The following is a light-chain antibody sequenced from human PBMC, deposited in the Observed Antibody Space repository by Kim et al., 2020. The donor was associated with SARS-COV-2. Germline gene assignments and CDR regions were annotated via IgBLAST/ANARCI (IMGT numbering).Light chain of an antibody. CDR2: GAS. Sequence: ASVGDRCTVTCRASQSINKWLAWYQQKPGKAPKVLIFGASSLASGVPPRFSGSGSETKFTLTISSLQPDDFATYYCHHYDSYIPSTFGQGTKLEI. CDR1: QSINKW. CDR3: HHYDSYIPST. J-gene: IGKJ2*01. V-gene: IGKV1-5*01.